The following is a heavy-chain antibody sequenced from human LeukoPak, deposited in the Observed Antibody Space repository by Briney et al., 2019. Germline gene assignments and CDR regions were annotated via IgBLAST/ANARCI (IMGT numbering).Heavy chain of an antibody. V-gene: IGHV3-23*01. J-gene: IGHJ4*02. CDR1: RFTFSSYA. Sequence: GGSLRLSCAASRFTFSSYAMNWVRQAPGKGLAWVSAISGSGGSIYYTDSVKGRFTISRDNSKNTLFLQMNSLRAEDTAVYYCAKVWGSYSTGYFDYWGQGTLVTVSS. CDR3: AKVWGSYSTGYFDY. CDR2: ISGSGGSI. D-gene: IGHD1-26*01.